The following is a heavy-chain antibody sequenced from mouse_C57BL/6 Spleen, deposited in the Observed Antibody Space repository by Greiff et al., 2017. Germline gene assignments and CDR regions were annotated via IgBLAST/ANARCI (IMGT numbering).Heavy chain of an antibody. V-gene: IGHV1-69*01. CDR3: ARLGGYYRGNYAMDY. J-gene: IGHJ4*01. CDR1: VYTFTSYW. CDR2: IDPSDSYT. D-gene: IGHD2-3*01. Sequence: QVQLQQPGAELVMPGASVKLSCKASVYTFTSYWMHWVKQRPGQGLEWIGEIDPSDSYTNYNQKFKGKSTLTVDKSSSTAYMQLSSLTSEDSAVYYCARLGGYYRGNYAMDYWGQGTSVTVSS.